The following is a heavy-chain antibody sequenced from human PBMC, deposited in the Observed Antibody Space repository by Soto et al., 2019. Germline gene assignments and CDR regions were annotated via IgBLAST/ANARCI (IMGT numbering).Heavy chain of an antibody. V-gene: IGHV1-69*13. CDR2: IIPIFGTA. D-gene: IGHD3-10*01. CDR1: GGTFSSYA. Sequence: ASVKVSCKASGGTFSSYAISWVRQAPGQGLEWMGGIIPIFGTANYAQKFQGRVTITADESTSTGYMELRSLRSDDTTVYYCARAGKVQGLQHSFDPWGQGTQVTVSS. J-gene: IGHJ5*02. CDR3: ARAGKVQGLQHSFDP.